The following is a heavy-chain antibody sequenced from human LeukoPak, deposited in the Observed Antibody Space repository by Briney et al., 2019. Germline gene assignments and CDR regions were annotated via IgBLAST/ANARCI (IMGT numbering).Heavy chain of an antibody. CDR1: GFTFSSYQ. CDR2: ISSNDSIT. J-gene: IGHJ4*02. Sequence: GGSPILPCAASGFTFSSYQMNWIRQPPARRREWGSFISSNDSITYYADSVKGRFFISRDSAKNSLYLQMNSLRAEDTAVYYCAKDPRAAGTGGVDCWGQGTLVTVSS. V-gene: IGHV3-48*03. CDR3: AKDPRAAGTGGVDC. D-gene: IGHD6-13*01.